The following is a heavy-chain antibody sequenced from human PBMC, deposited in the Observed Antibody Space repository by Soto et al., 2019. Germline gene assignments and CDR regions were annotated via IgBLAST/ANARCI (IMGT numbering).Heavy chain of an antibody. CDR3: ATTYYYGSGSYWAGNLGAFDI. J-gene: IGHJ3*02. D-gene: IGHD3-10*01. Sequence: GASVKVSCKASGGTFSSYTISWVRQAPGQGLEWMGRIIPILGIANYAQKFQGRATITADKSTSTAYMELSSLRSEDTAVYYCATTYYYGSGSYWAGNLGAFDIWGQGTMVTVSS. V-gene: IGHV1-69*02. CDR2: IIPILGIA. CDR1: GGTFSSYT.